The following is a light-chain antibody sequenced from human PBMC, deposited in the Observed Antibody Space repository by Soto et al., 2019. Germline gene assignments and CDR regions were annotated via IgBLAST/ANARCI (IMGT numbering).Light chain of an antibody. CDR1: GSYNF. CDR2: EVS. Sequence: QSVLTQPASVSGSPGQSITISCTVGSYNFVSWYQQHPGKAPKVLIYEVSKRPSGVSDRFSGSKSGNTASLTISGLQAEDEADYYCCSDACRSTYVFGTGTKLTVL. V-gene: IGLV2-23*02. J-gene: IGLJ1*01. CDR3: CSDACRSTYV.